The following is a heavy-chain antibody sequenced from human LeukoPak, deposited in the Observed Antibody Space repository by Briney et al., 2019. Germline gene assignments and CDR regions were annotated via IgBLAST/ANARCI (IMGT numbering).Heavy chain of an antibody. J-gene: IGHJ1*01. CDR1: GFTFNTYA. D-gene: IGHD2-15*01. CDR2: ISNTGGST. V-gene: IGHV3-23*01. Sequence: GGSLRLSCAASGFTFNTYAMSWVRRAPGKGLEWVSAISNTGGSTYYADSVKGRFTISRDKSKNTLSLQMNSLRAEDTAVYYCAQQVGYCSSGSCYFTYWGQGTLVTVSS. CDR3: AQQVGYCSSGSCYFTY.